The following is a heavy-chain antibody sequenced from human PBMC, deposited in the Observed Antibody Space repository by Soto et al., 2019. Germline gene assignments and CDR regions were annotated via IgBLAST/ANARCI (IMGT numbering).Heavy chain of an antibody. CDR2: INPSGGST. CDR1: GYTFTSYY. D-gene: IGHD2-15*01. J-gene: IGHJ5*02. CDR3: ARGVYCSGGSCYSRVQNNWFDP. V-gene: IGHV1-46*01. Sequence: ASVKVSCKASGYTFTSYYMHWVRQAPGQGLEWMGIINPSGGSTSYAQKFQGRVTMTRDTSTSTVYMELSSLRSEDTAVYYCARGVYCSGGSCYSRVQNNWFDPWGQGTLVTVPQ.